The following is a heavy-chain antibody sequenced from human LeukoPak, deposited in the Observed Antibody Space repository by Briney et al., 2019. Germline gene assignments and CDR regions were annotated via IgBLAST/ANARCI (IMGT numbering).Heavy chain of an antibody. CDR2: IYTSGST. V-gene: IGHV4-61*02. D-gene: IGHD1-26*01. CDR1: GGSISSGSYY. Sequence: SETLSLTCTVSGGSISSGSYYWSWIRQPAGKGLEWIGRIYTSGSTNYNPSLKSRVTISVDTSKNQFSLKLSSVTAADTAVYYCARDEWELLGYWGQGTLVTVSS. CDR3: ARDEWELLGY. J-gene: IGHJ4*02.